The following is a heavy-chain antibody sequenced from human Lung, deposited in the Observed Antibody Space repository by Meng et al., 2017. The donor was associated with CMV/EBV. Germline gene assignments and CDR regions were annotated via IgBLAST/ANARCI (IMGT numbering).Heavy chain of an antibody. J-gene: IGHJ5*02. D-gene: IGHD4-17*01. V-gene: IGHV3-30*18. CDR2: IAHDESRT. CDR1: GFSFSSYA. Sequence: CAAEGFSFSSYAMHWVSQAPGKGVEWVALIAHDESRTCYAEAVMGRFTISRDDSMKMVFLQMNTLRGDDTAVYYCAKGTVTSAGIDHWGQGSLVTVSS. CDR3: AKGTVTSAGIDH.